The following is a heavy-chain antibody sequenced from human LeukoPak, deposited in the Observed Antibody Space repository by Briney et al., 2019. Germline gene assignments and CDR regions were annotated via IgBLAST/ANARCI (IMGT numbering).Heavy chain of an antibody. CDR2: ISGSGGST. CDR1: GFTFSSYA. V-gene: IGHV3-23*01. CDR3: ANSGSGSEYYYYGMDV. J-gene: IGHJ6*02. Sequence: GGSLRLSCAAFGFTFSSYAMSWVRQAPGKGLEWVSAISGSGGSTYYADSVKGRFTISRDNSKNTLYLQMNSLRAEDTAVYYCANSGSGSEYYYYGMDVWGQGTTVTVSS. D-gene: IGHD1-26*01.